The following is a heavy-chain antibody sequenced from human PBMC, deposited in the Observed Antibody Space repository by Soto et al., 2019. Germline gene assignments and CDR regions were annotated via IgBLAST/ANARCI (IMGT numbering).Heavy chain of an antibody. CDR1: GYTFTSYG. V-gene: IGHV1-8*01. CDR3: ARGVAEQLVPGPYYYYGMDV. CDR2: MNPNSGNT. Sequence: PGASVKVSCKASGYTFTSYGINWVRQATGQGLEWMGWMNPNSGNTGYAQKFQGRVTMTRNTSISTAYMELSSLRSEDTAVYYCARGVAEQLVPGPYYYYGMDVWGQGTTVTVSS. J-gene: IGHJ6*02. D-gene: IGHD6-6*01.